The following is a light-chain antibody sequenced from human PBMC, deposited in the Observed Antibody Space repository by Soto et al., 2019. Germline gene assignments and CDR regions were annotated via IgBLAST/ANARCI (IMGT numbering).Light chain of an antibody. J-gene: IGKJ3*01. CDR2: AAS. CDR3: QQSYSSRFS. Sequence: DIQMTQSPSSLSASVGDRVTITCRASQNINDYLNWYQKKPGKAPKLLIYAASSLQSGVPARFRVSGSGTEFTLTINSLQPEDFATYFCQQSYSSRFSFGPGTTVDFK. CDR1: QNINDY. V-gene: IGKV1-39*01.